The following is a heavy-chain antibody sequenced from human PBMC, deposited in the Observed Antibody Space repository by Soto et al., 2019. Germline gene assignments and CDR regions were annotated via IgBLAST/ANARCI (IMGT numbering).Heavy chain of an antibody. V-gene: IGHV3-21*01. Sequence: EVQLLESGGGLVKPGGSLRLSCAASGFTFSSYSMNWVRQAPGKGLEWVSSISSSSSYIYYADSVKGRFTISRDNAKNSLYLQMNSLRAEDTAVYYCARDQAPRFGSSAIDYWGQGTLVTVSS. CDR1: GFTFSSYS. D-gene: IGHD6-6*01. CDR3: ARDQAPRFGSSAIDY. CDR2: ISSSSSYI. J-gene: IGHJ4*02.